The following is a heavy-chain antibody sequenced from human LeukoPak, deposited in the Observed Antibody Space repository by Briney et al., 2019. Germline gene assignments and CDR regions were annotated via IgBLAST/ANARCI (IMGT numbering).Heavy chain of an antibody. V-gene: IGHV4-59*01. Sequence: PSETLSLTCTVSGGSISSYYWSWIRQPPGKGLEWIGYISYSGSTNYNPSLKSRVTISVDTSKNQSSLKLSSVTAADTAVYYCAKYVWGSYPTFEDYWGQGTLVTVSS. CDR3: AKYVWGSYPTFEDY. D-gene: IGHD3-16*02. J-gene: IGHJ4*02. CDR2: ISYSGST. CDR1: GGSISSYY.